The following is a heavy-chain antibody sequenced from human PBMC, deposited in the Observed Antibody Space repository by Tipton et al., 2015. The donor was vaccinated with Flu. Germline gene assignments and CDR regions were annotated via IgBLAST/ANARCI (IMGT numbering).Heavy chain of an antibody. CDR3: ARRDYGNYVSEPKNWFDP. D-gene: IGHD4-11*01. Sequence: TLSLTCSVSGDSIGRGYCWGWIRQPPGKGLEWIGNICHSGSTYDNPSLKSRVTISVDRSKNQFSLKLSSVTAADTAVYYCARRDYGNYVSEPKNWFDPWGQGTLVTVSS. CDR1: GDSIGRGYC. V-gene: IGHV4-38-2*01. CDR2: ICHSGST. J-gene: IGHJ5*02.